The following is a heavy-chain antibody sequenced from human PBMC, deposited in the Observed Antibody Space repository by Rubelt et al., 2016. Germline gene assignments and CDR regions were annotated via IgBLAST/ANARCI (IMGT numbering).Heavy chain of an antibody. J-gene: IGHJ4*02. D-gene: IGHD2-8*01. CDR2: ISGNSGKQ. CDR3: ARVGNWCIDH. V-gene: IGHV1-2*06. CDR1: GYTFTGYY. Sequence: QVQLVQSGAGVKKPGASVKVSCKASGYTFTGYYMHWVRQAPEQGLEWMGRISGNSGKQAYVQKFQGKGTMTTETSTSTAYMELRSLRSDDTAVYFCARVGNWCIDHWGQGTLVTVSS.